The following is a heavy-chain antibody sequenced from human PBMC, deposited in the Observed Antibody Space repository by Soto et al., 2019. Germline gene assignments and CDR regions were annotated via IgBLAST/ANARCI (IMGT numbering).Heavy chain of an antibody. Sequence: QVQLVQSGGEVKKPGASVRVSCKASGYPFTDHGLTWVRQAPGQGLEWMGWISTKSGNTVYAQRFKDRVTMTTDTVTTTAYMELRSLRSGDTAVFYCAVLGHYYDSGGYVWGQGTLVTVSS. J-gene: IGHJ4*02. V-gene: IGHV1-18*04. CDR3: AVLGHYYDSGGYV. CDR2: ISTKSGNT. D-gene: IGHD3-22*01. CDR1: GYPFTDHG.